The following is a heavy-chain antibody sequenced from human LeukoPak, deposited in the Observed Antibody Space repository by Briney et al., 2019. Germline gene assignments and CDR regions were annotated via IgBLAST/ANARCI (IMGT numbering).Heavy chain of an antibody. J-gene: IGHJ4*02. Sequence: GGSLRLSCAASGFTFSGYSMNWVRQAPGKGLEWVSYIRSSGSPIYYADSVKGRFTISRDNAKNSVYLQMNSLRDEDTAVYYCVRDPDALDYWGQGTLVTVAS. CDR1: GFTFSGYS. V-gene: IGHV3-48*02. CDR3: VRDPDALDY. CDR2: IRSSGSPI.